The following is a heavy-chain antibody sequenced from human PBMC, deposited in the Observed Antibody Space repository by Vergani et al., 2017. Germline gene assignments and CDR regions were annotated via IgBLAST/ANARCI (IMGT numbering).Heavy chain of an antibody. CDR1: GGTFSSYA. CDR2: IIPIFGTA. J-gene: IGHJ3*02. Sequence: QVQLVQSGAEVKKPGSSVKVSCKASGGTFSSYAISWVRQAPGQGLEWMGGIIPIFGTANYAQKFQGMVTITADESTSTAYMELSSLRSEDTAVYYCASPMIVVVKNQNDAFDIWGQGTMVTVSS. D-gene: IGHD3-22*01. V-gene: IGHV1-69*01. CDR3: ASPMIVVVKNQNDAFDI.